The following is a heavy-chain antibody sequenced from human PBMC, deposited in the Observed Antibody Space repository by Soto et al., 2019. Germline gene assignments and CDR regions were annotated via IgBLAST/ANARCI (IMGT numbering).Heavy chain of an antibody. CDR1: GGSISSYY. D-gene: IGHD6-6*01. CDR2: IYYSGST. CDR3: ARVGEYSSSYYFDY. J-gene: IGHJ4*02. Sequence: SETLSLTCTVSGGSISSYYWSWIRQPPGKGLEWIGYIYYSGSTNYNPSLKSRVTISVDTSKNQFSLKLSSVTAADTAVYYCARVGEYSSSYYFDYWGQGTLVTVSS. V-gene: IGHV4-59*01.